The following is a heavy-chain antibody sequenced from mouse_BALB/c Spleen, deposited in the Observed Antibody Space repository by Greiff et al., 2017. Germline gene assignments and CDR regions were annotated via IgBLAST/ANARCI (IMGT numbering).Heavy chain of an antibody. Sequence: EVKVVESGGGLVQPGGSRKLSCAASGFTFSSFGMHWVRQAPEKGLEWVAYISSGSSTIYYADTVKGRFTISRDNPKNTLFLQMTSLRSEDTAMYYCARSQPAPVAYWGQGTLVTVSA. CDR3: ARSQPAPVAY. CDR1: GFTFSSFG. D-gene: IGHD6-1*01. V-gene: IGHV5-17*02. J-gene: IGHJ3*01. CDR2: ISSGSSTI.